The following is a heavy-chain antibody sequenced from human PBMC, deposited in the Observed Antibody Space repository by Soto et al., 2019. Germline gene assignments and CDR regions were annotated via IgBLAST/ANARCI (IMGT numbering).Heavy chain of an antibody. CDR3: ASVRGGYYYAMDV. D-gene: IGHD3-10*02. CDR1: GGSIISSNW. J-gene: IGHJ6*02. V-gene: IGHV4-4*02. Sequence: SETLSLTCAVSGGSIISSNWWSWVRQPPGKGLEWIGEIYHSGSTNYNPSLKSRVTISVDKSKNQFSLKLSSVTAADTAVYYCASVRGGYYYAMDVWGQGTTVSVSS. CDR2: IYHSGST.